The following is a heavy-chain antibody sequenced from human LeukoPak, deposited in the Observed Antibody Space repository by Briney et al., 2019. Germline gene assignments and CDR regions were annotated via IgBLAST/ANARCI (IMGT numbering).Heavy chain of an antibody. Sequence: SETLSLTCTVSGGSISTYYWSWIRQPPGKGLEWIGYVYYSGSTNYNPSLMSRVTISVDTSENQFSLKLGSVTAADTAVYYCARNPMIVGYFDYWGQGTLVTVSS. V-gene: IGHV4-59*08. CDR3: ARNPMIVGYFDY. CDR1: GGSISTYY. J-gene: IGHJ4*02. D-gene: IGHD3-22*01. CDR2: VYYSGST.